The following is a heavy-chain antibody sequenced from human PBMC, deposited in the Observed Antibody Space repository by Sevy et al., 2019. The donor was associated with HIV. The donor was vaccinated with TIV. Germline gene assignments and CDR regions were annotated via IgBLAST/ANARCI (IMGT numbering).Heavy chain of an antibody. D-gene: IGHD6-13*01. J-gene: IGHJ4*02. Sequence: GGSLRLSCAASGFSFSSYSVSWVRQAPGKGLEWVASIGSSNSYIYYADSVKGRFTISRDNAKNSLFLHMNTLRAEDTAVYYCARSYSSSWYILYYFEYWGQVTPVTVSS. CDR1: GFSFSSYS. V-gene: IGHV3-21*01. CDR3: ARSYSSSWYILYYFEY. CDR2: IGSSNSYI.